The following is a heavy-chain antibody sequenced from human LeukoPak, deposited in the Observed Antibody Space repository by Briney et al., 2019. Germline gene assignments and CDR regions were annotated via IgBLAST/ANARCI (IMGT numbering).Heavy chain of an antibody. CDR2: IKQDGSEK. CDR1: GFTFSSYW. J-gene: IGHJ4*02. CDR3: AKSDSPSFWSGYYSFDY. V-gene: IGHV3-7*03. D-gene: IGHD3-3*01. Sequence: GGSLRLSCAASGFTFSSYWMSWVRQAPGKGLEWVANIKQDGSEKYYVDSVKGRFTISRDNAKNSLYLQMNSLRAEDTAVYYCAKSDSPSFWSGYYSFDYWGQGTLVTVSS.